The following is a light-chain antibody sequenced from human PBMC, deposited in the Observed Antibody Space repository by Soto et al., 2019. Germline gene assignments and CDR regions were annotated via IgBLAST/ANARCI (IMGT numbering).Light chain of an antibody. Sequence: IQVTQSPSSLSASVGDRVTITCRASQGISSYLAWYQQKPGKAPNLLIYAASTLQRGVPSRFSGSGSGTDFTLTISSLQPEDFATYYCQQLNSYPPTFGGGTKVDIK. CDR1: QGISSY. CDR3: QQLNSYPPT. V-gene: IGKV1-9*01. CDR2: AAS. J-gene: IGKJ4*01.